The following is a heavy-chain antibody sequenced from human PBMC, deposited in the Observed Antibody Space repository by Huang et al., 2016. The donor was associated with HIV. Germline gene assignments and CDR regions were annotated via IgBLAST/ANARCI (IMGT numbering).Heavy chain of an antibody. D-gene: IGHD3-22*01. J-gene: IGHJ4*02. CDR1: GFTFSSYW. V-gene: IGHV3-74*01. CDR3: VRDPRIQSWLNYFDY. CDR2: INSDGSSS. Sequence: EVQLVESGGGLVQPGGSLRLSCAASGFTFSSYWMHWVRQAPGKGVVCVSRINSDGSSSGYADSVKGRFTISRDNAKNTLYLQMNSLRAEDTAVYYCVRDPRIQSWLNYFDYWGQGTLVSVSS.